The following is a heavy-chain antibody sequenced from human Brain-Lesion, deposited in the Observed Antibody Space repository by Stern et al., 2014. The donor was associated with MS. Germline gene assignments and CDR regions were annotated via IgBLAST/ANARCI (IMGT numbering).Heavy chain of an antibody. J-gene: IGHJ4*02. D-gene: IGHD4-17*01. CDR1: GGSISSGDNY. CDR2: IHYSGGT. Sequence: QVQLQQSGPGLVKPSQTLSLTCTVSGGSISSGDNYWSWIRQPPGKGPEWIGYIHYSGGTYFNPSLKSRATISADTSKNQFSLQLNSMTAADTAVYYCARVPDYGDAFFDYWGQGILVTVPS. V-gene: IGHV4-30-4*01. CDR3: ARVPDYGDAFFDY.